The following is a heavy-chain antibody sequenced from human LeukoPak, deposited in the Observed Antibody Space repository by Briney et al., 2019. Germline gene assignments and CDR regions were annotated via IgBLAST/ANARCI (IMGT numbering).Heavy chain of an antibody. D-gene: IGHD5-12*01. Sequence: GGSLRLSCAASGFTFSSYAMHWVRQAPGKGLEWVAVISYDGSNKYYADSVKGRFTISRDNSKNTLYLQMNSLRAEDTAVYYCARDSGASGYDPEYVNYWGQGTLVTVSS. CDR3: ARDSGASGYDPEYVNY. CDR2: ISYDGSNK. V-gene: IGHV3-30-3*01. J-gene: IGHJ4*02. CDR1: GFTFSSYA.